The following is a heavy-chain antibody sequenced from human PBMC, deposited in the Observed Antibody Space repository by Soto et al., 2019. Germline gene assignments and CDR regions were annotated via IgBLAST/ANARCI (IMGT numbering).Heavy chain of an antibody. J-gene: IGHJ5*02. CDR2: ISAYNSNT. V-gene: IGHV1-18*01. D-gene: IGHD3-9*01. CDR3: ARDPSYYDILTGTPGGFAP. Sequence: ASVKVSCKASGYTFSSYGISWVRQAPGQGLERMGWISAYNSNTNNAQKLQGRVTLTTETSTSTANMELRSLRSDDTAVYYCARDPSYYDILTGTPGGFAPWGQGTLVTVSS. CDR1: GYTFSSYG.